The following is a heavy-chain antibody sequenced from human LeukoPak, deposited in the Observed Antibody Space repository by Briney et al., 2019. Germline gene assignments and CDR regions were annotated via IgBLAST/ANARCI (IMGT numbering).Heavy chain of an antibody. J-gene: IGHJ5*02. CDR1: GFIFSSYG. Sequence: GGSLRLSCAASGFIFSSYGMNWVRQGPGKGMVWVSRIYVDGRTTNYADSVKGRFTISRDNAKNTVYLEMNSLSVEDTATYYCIRDFRSADLWGQGTLVTVTS. CDR2: IYVDGRTT. CDR3: IRDFRSADL. V-gene: IGHV3-74*01.